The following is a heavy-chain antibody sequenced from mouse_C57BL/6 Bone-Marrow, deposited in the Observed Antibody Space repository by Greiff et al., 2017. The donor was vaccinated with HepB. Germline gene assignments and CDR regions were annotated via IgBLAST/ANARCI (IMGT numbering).Heavy chain of an antibody. V-gene: IGHV1-53*01. Sequence: QVHVKQPGTELVKPGASVKLSCKASGYTFTSYWMHWVKQRPGQGLEWIGNINPSNGGTNYNEKFKSKATLTVDKSSSTAYMQLSSLTSEDSAVYYCAREEYYYGSSWYFDVWGTGTTVTVSS. CDR3: AREEYYYGSSWYFDV. CDR1: GYTFTSYW. J-gene: IGHJ1*03. CDR2: INPSNGGT. D-gene: IGHD1-1*01.